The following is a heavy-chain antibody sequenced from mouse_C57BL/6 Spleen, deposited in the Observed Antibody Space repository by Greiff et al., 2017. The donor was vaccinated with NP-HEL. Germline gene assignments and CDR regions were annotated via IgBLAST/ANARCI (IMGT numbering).Heavy chain of an antibody. CDR2: ISDGGSYT. J-gene: IGHJ3*01. Sequence: EVKLMESGGGLVKPGGSLKLSCAASGFTFSSYAMSWVRQTPEKRLEWVATISDGGSYTYYPDNVKGRFTISRDNAKNNLYLQMSHLKSEDTAMYYCARVERLEAWFAYWGQVTLVTVSA. D-gene: IGHD2-4*01. CDR1: GFTFSSYA. V-gene: IGHV5-4*03. CDR3: ARVERLEAWFAY.